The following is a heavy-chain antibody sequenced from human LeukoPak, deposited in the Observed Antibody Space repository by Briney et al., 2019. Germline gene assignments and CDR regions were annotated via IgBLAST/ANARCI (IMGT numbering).Heavy chain of an antibody. CDR1: GFTFSSYS. CDR2: ISSSSSYI. CDR3: ASVDDYGDYESLYYFDY. V-gene: IGHV3-21*01. J-gene: IGHJ4*02. D-gene: IGHD4-17*01. Sequence: GGSLRLSCAASGFTFSSYSMNWVRQAPGKGLEWVSSISSSSSYIYYADSVKGRFTISRDNAKNSLYLQMNSLRAEDTAVYYCASVDDYGDYESLYYFDYWGQGTLVTVSS.